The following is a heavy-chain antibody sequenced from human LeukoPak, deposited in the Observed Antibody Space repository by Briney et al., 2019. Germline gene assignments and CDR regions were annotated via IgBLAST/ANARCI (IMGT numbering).Heavy chain of an antibody. D-gene: IGHD3-3*01. CDR1: GGSFSGYY. Sequence: PSETLSPTCAVYGGSFSGYYWSWIRQPPGKGLEWIGEINHSGSTNYNPSLKSRVTISVDTSKNQFSLKLSSVTAADTAVYYCARGQRLYDFWSGYYTYSDYNWFDPWGQGTLVTVSS. J-gene: IGHJ5*02. CDR3: ARGQRLYDFWSGYYTYSDYNWFDP. CDR2: INHSGST. V-gene: IGHV4-34*01.